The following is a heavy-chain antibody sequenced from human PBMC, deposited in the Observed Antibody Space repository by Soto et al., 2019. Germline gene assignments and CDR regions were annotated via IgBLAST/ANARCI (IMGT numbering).Heavy chain of an antibody. CDR3: ARERDLKGVMDV. J-gene: IGHJ6*02. Sequence: KASETLSLTCTVSGGSISSYYWSWIRQPPGKGLEWIGYIYYSGSTNYNPSLKSRVTISVDTSKNQFSLKLSSVTAADTAVYYCARERDLKGVMDVWGQGTTVTVSS. V-gene: IGHV4-59*01. CDR2: IYYSGST. CDR1: GGSISSYY.